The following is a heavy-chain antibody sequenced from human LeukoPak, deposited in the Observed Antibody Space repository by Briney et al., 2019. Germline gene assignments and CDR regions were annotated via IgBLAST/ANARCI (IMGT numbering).Heavy chain of an antibody. CDR1: GGTFSSYA. CDR2: IIPILGIA. Sequence: GASVKVSCKASGGTFSSYAISWVRQAPGQGLEWMGSIIPILGIANYAQKFQGRVTITADKSTSTAYMELSSLRSEDTAVYYCAREGATRSDYWGQGILVTVSS. D-gene: IGHD5-12*01. V-gene: IGHV1-69*04. CDR3: AREGATRSDY. J-gene: IGHJ4*02.